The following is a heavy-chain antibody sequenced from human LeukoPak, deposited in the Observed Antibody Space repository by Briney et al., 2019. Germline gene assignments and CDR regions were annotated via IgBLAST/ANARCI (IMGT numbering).Heavy chain of an antibody. J-gene: IGHJ5*02. D-gene: IGHD2-15*01. CDR1: GGSISSYY. V-gene: IGHV4-4*07. CDR3: ARTNGVYCSGGSCPNWFDP. Sequence: SETLSLTCTVSGGSISSYYWSWMRQPAGKGLEWMGRIYTSGSTNYNPSLKSRVTMSVDTSKNQFSLKLSSVTAADTAVYYCARTNGVYCSGGSCPNWFDPWGQGTLVTVSS. CDR2: IYTSGST.